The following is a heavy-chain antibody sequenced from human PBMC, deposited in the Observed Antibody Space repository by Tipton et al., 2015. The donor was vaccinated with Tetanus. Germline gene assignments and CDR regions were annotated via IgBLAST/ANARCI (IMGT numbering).Heavy chain of an antibody. CDR2: INPDNDGT. D-gene: IGHD2-2*02. V-gene: IGHV1-2*01. CDR1: GGTFTNYA. J-gene: IGHJ3*02. CDR3: ARRGRHTQDAFDI. Sequence: QLVQSGAEMKKPGSSVKVSCKASGGTFTNYALSWVRQAPGQGLEWVGRINPDNDGTFYAQKFQGRVTITRDTSISTAFLELSSLRIDDTVVYYCARRGRHTQDAFDIWGQGTMVTVSS.